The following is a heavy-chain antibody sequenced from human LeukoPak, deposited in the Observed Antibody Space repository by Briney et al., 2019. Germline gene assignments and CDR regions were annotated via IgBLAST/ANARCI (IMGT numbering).Heavy chain of an antibody. J-gene: IGHJ2*01. CDR3: ARSFLGDWYFDL. CDR2: IYYSGST. CDR1: GGSISSYY. V-gene: IGHV4-59*01. Sequence: NPSETLSLTCTVSGGSISSYYWSSIRQPPGMGLEGIGYIYYSGSTNYNPSLKNRVTISVDTSKDQFSLRLTSVTAADTAMYYCARSFLGDWYFDLWGRGTLVTVSS. D-gene: IGHD1-26*01.